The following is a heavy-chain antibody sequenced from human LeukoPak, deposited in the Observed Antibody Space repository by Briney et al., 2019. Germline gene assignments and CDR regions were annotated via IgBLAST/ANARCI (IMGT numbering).Heavy chain of an antibody. V-gene: IGHV3-30*02. CDR2: IRYDGSNK. Sequence: GGSLRLSCAASAFTFSTHGMHWVRQAPGKGLEWVAFIRYDGSNKYYADSVKGRFTISRDNSKKTLYLQMDSLRSDDTAVYHCAKEIWPTVTIPGRTYFDYWGQGTLVTVSS. CDR3: AKEIWPTVTIPGRTYFDY. J-gene: IGHJ4*02. CDR1: AFTFSTHG. D-gene: IGHD4-17*01.